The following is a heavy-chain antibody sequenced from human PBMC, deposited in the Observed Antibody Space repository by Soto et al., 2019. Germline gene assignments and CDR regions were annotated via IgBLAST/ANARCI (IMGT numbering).Heavy chain of an antibody. D-gene: IGHD2-2*01. V-gene: IGHV3-30-3*01. J-gene: IGHJ6*02. CDR3: ARDSTSWHYYYYYGMDV. Sequence: GGSLRLSCAASGFTFSSYAMHRVRQAPGKGLEWVAVISYDGSNKYYADSVKGRFTISRDNSKNTLYLQMNSLRAEDTAVYYCARDSTSWHYYYYYGMDVWGQGTTVTVSS. CDR2: ISYDGSNK. CDR1: GFTFSSYA.